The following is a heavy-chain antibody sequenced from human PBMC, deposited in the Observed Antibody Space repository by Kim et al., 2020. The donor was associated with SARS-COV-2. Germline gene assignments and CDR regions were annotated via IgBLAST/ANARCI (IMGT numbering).Heavy chain of an antibody. D-gene: IGHD3-16*02. V-gene: IGHV3-7*01. CDR3: VRDSTFGGVIGFDF. CDR1: GFTFSSYW. Sequence: GGSLRLSCAASGFTFSSYWMTWVRQAPGKGLEWVANIKQDGSAEYYVDSVKGRFTISRDNAKNSLYLQMNSLRGEDTAVYYCVRDSTFGGVIGFDFWGQGTRVTVSS. J-gene: IGHJ4*02. CDR2: IKQDGSAE.